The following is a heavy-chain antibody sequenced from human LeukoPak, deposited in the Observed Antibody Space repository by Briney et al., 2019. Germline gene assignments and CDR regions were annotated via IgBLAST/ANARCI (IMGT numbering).Heavy chain of an antibody. D-gene: IGHD5-24*01. V-gene: IGHV3-7*01. Sequence: GGSPRLSCAASGFTFSSYWMNWVRQAPGKGLEWVANIKQDGSEKYYVGSVKGRFTISRDNAKNSLYLQMNSLRAEDTAVYYCARELLGHGYNSGDFDYWGQGTLVTVSS. CDR3: ARELLGHGYNSGDFDY. CDR2: IKQDGSEK. J-gene: IGHJ4*02. CDR1: GFTFSSYW.